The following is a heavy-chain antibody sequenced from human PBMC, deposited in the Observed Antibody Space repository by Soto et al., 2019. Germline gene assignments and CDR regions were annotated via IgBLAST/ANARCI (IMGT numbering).Heavy chain of an antibody. D-gene: IGHD3-16*01. CDR2: ISGSGGST. V-gene: IGHV3-23*01. CDR1: GFTFSSYA. CDR3: AKVKRGDGWFDP. J-gene: IGHJ5*02. Sequence: EVQLLESGGGLVQPGGSLRLSCAASGFTFSSYAMSWVRQAPGKGLEWVSAISGSGGSTYYADSVKGRFTISRENSKNTLYLQMNSLRAEDTAVYYCAKVKRGDGWFDPWGQGTLVTVSS.